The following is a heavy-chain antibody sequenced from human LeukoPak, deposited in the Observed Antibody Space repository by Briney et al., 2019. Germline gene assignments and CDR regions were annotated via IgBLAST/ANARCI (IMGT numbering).Heavy chain of an antibody. CDR1: GVSISIFY. Sequence: SETLTLTCTVSGVSISIFYWTWIRQPPGKGLEWIGYSSNIEGTYYNPSLKSRVTISLDTSKNQFSLRLNSVTAADTAVYYCARVKGSNWLDPWGQGTLVTVSS. CDR3: ARVKGSNWLDP. V-gene: IGHV4-59*01. J-gene: IGHJ5*02. CDR2: SSNIEGT. D-gene: IGHD6-6*01.